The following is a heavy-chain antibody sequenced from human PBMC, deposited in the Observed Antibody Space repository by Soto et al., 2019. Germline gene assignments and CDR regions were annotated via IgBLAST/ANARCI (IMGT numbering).Heavy chain of an antibody. Sequence: SETLSLTCTVSGGSISSYYWSWIRQPPGKGLEWIGYIYYSGSTNYNPSLKSRVTISVDTSKNQFSLKLSSVTAADTAVYYFAREVNYAYYYYGMDVWGQGTTVTVSS. V-gene: IGHV4-59*01. J-gene: IGHJ6*02. CDR1: GGSISSYY. CDR3: AREVNYAYYYYGMDV. CDR2: IYYSGST. D-gene: IGHD1-7*01.